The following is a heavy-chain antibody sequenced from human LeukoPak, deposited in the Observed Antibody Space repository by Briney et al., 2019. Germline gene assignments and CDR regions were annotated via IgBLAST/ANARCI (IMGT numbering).Heavy chain of an antibody. Sequence: SETLSLTCSVSDDSLTMYYWSWVRQPPGKGLEWIGYVYQTGSTKFNPSLIGRGSISRDTTKKHSSRRLRSVTAADTAVYFCARGRVSSSTWYSTYYYYFYMDVWGKGTTVTVSS. CDR2: VYQTGST. CDR1: DDSLTMYY. CDR3: ARGRVSSSTWYSTYYYYFYMDV. V-gene: IGHV4-59*01. J-gene: IGHJ6*03. D-gene: IGHD1-1*01.